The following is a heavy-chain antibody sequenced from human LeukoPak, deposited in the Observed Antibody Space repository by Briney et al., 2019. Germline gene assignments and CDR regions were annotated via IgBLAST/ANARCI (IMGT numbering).Heavy chain of an antibody. V-gene: IGHV3-48*04. J-gene: IGHJ4*02. CDR2: ISSSTSTI. CDR1: GFTFSSYS. D-gene: IGHD6-19*01. Sequence: PGGSLRLSCAASGFTFSSYSMIWVRQAPGPGLEWISYISSSTSTIYYADSVKGRFTISRDNAKNSLYLQMNSLRAEGTAVYYCARASSGWYYFDYWGQGTLVTVSS. CDR3: ARASSGWYYFDY.